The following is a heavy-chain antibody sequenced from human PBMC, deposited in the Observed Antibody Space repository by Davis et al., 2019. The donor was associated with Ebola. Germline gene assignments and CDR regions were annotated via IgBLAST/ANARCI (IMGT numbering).Heavy chain of an antibody. D-gene: IGHD5-18*01. CDR3: ARGGYSYGSLDY. CDR1: GAFVSSGGYS. CDR2: YYYTGST. V-gene: IGHV4-30-4*07. Sequence: SETLSLTCAVSGAFVSSGGYSWSWIRQPPGKGLEWIGYYYYTGSTYYSPSLRSRVTISVDTSKNLFSLKLTSVTAADTAVYYCARGGYSYGSLDYWGQGTLVTVSS. J-gene: IGHJ4*02.